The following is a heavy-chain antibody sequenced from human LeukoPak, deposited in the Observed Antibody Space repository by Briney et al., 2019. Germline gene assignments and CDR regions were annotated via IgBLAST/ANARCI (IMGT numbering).Heavy chain of an antibody. CDR2: IYHSGST. Sequence: SETLSLTCAVSGGSISSSNWWSWVRQPPGKGLEWIGEIYHSGSTNYNPSLKSRVTISVGKSKNQFSLKLSSVTAADTAVYYCATRGGPGYYYDSSGYYYGDWGQGTLVTVSS. CDR1: GGSISSSNW. J-gene: IGHJ4*02. CDR3: ATRGGPGYYYDSSGYYYGD. V-gene: IGHV4-4*02. D-gene: IGHD3-22*01.